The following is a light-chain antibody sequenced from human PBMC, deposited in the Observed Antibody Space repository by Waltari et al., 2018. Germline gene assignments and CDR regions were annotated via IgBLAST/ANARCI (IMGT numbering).Light chain of an antibody. Sequence: QSALTQPASVSGSPGQSRTLPCPGTSPAVGGSNTLSWYQQHPGGAPRLMIYGVTNRPSGVSIRFSGSKSGNTASLTISGLQPEDEAYYYCSSYTTSDTLIFAGGTKLTVL. V-gene: IGLV2-14*03. CDR1: SPAVGGSNT. J-gene: IGLJ2*01. CDR2: GVT. CDR3: SSYTTSDTLI.